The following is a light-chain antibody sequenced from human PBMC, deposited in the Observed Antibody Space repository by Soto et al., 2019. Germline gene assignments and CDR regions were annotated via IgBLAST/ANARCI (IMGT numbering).Light chain of an antibody. V-gene: IGKV3-20*01. CDR2: GSS. CDR3: HQHGVSPFT. J-gene: IGKJ3*01. CDR1: QSVSTSY. Sequence: EIVLTQSPGTLSVSPGERATLSCRASQSVSTSYFAWYQHKPGQAPRLLIYGSSSRATGIPDRFSGGGSGTDVTLTISRMEPEDFAVYYCHQHGVSPFTFGHGTKVDI.